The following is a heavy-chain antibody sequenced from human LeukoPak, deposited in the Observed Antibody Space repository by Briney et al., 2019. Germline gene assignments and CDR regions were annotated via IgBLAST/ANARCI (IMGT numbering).Heavy chain of an antibody. D-gene: IGHD3-22*01. V-gene: IGHV4-38-2*02. CDR1: GYSISSGYY. CDR3: ARDTRYYYGSSGYHHFGG. CDR2: IYYSGST. Sequence: SETLSLTCTVSGYSISSGYYCCWFRRPPRKGREWIGSIYYSGSTYYNPSLKSRVTISVDTTKNNFSLKLSSVTAADTAVYYGARDTRYYYGSSGYHHFGGWGQGALVTVAS. J-gene: IGHJ4*02.